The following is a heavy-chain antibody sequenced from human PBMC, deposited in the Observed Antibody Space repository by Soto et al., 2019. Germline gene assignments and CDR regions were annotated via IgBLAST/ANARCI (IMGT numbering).Heavy chain of an antibody. D-gene: IGHD1-26*01. V-gene: IGHV1-69*02. Sequence: QVQLVQSGAEVKKPGSSVKVSCKASGGTFSSYTISWVRQAPGQGLEWMGRIIPILGIANYAQKFQGRVTMTADKPTSTAYMEMRGLRAEDTAVYCCARDRVGAPTDYWGQGTLVTVSS. CDR2: IIPILGIA. CDR3: ARDRVGAPTDY. CDR1: GGTFSSYT. J-gene: IGHJ4*02.